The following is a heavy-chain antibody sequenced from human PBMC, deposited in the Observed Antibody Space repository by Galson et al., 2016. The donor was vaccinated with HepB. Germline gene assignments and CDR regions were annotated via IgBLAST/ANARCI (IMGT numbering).Heavy chain of an antibody. CDR1: GFAFDDYA. Sequence: SLRLSCAVSGFAFDDYAMHWVRQAPGKGLEWVSGVTWNSGSTGYAASVKGRFTISRDNAKNSLYLQMNSLRPGVYILCTVIQGRVLSLHQGPIGLPPGTLLQEHLWG. CDR2: VTWNSGST. D-gene: IGHD5/OR15-5a*01. V-gene: IGHV3-9*01. J-gene: IGHJ6*01. CDR3: IQGRVLSLHQGPIGLPPGTLLQEHL.